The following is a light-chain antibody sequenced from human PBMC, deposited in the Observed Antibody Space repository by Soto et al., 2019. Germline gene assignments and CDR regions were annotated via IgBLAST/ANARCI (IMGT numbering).Light chain of an antibody. CDR3: TSYTSSDTLL. CDR2: DVS. CDR1: SSDVGGYDY. V-gene: IGLV2-14*03. Sequence: QSALTQPASVSGSPGQSITISCTGSSSDVGGYDYVSWYQRHPGKAPKMIIYDVSHRPSGVSNRFSGSKSGNTASLTVSGLQAEDEAAYYCTSYTSSDTLLFGGGTKLTVL. J-gene: IGLJ2*01.